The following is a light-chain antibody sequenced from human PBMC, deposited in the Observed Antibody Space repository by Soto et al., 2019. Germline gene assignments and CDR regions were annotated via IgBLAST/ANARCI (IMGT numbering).Light chain of an antibody. CDR3: QQYDAWPPGT. Sequence: DIVMTQSPAFVSSSLGERVTLSCRASRSIDTYLAWFQHRLGQPPRLLIFGASTRAAGVPPRFSGGGSGTEFTLTISSLRYEDFAVYCCQQYDAWPPGTFGGGTTVEI. CDR2: GAS. V-gene: IGKV3-15*01. CDR1: RSIDTY. J-gene: IGKJ4*01.